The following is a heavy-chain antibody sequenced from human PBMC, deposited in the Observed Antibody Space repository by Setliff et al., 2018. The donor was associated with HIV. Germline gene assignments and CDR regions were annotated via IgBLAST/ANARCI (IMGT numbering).Heavy chain of an antibody. D-gene: IGHD6-19*01. CDR3: ASGGWSTYYYYGMDV. CDR1: GFTFSSYE. V-gene: IGHV3-48*03. J-gene: IGHJ6*02. CDR2: ISSSGSIT. Sequence: GGSLRLSCAASGFTFSSYEMNWVRQAPGKGLEWVSYISSSGSITYYADSVKGRFTISRGNAKNSLYLQMNSLRDEDTAVYYCASGGWSTYYYYGMDVWGQGTTVTVSS.